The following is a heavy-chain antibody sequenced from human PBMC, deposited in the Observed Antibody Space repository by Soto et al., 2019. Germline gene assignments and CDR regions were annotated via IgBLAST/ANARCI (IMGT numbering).Heavy chain of an antibody. J-gene: IGHJ4*02. D-gene: IGHD3-22*01. V-gene: IGHV4-59*01. CDR2: IYYSGTT. Sequence: PSETLSLTCTVSCGSISSYYWSWIRQPPGQGLEWIGYIYYSGTTNYNPSLKSRVTISVDTSKNHFSLKLRSVTAADTAVYYCARRFRSGYYYYFYYWGQGTLVTVSS. CDR3: ARRFRSGYYYYFYY. CDR1: CGSISSYY.